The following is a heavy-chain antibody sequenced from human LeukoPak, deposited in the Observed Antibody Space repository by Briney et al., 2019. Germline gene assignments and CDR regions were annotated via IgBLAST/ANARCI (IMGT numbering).Heavy chain of an antibody. CDR1: GFTFSSHG. CDR3: AEGAGRWTPFDY. D-gene: IGHD3-10*01. CDR2: ISAGGST. J-gene: IGHJ4*02. V-gene: IGHV3-23*01. Sequence: GGSLRLSCAASGFTFSSHGMTWVRQAPGKGLEWISSISAGGSTYYADSVKGRFTISRDNSKNTMYLQMISLRAEDTAIYYCAEGAGRWTPFDYWGQGTLVTVSS.